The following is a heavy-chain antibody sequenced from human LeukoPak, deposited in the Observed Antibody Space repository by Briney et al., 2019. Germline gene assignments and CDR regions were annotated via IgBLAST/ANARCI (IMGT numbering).Heavy chain of an antibody. D-gene: IGHD2-2*01. V-gene: IGHV3-30*02. J-gene: IGHJ4*02. CDR3: AEERSTSCRSFDY. Sequence: GGSLRLSCAASGFTFSSYGMHWVRQAPGKGLEWVAFIRYDGSNKYYADSVKGRFTISRDNSKNTLYLQMNSLRAEDTAVYYCAEERSTSCRSFDYWGQGTLVTVSS. CDR2: IRYDGSNK. CDR1: GFTFSSYG.